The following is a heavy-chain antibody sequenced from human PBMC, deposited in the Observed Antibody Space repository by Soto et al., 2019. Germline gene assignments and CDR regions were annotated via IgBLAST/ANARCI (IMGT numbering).Heavy chain of an antibody. D-gene: IGHD6-19*01. CDR2: ISYDGSNK. CDR3: ARAPSGSGWYYFDY. CDR1: GFTFSSYA. V-gene: IGHV3-30-3*01. Sequence: GGSLRLSCAASGFTFSSYAMHWVRQAPGKGLEWVAVISYDGSNKYYADSVKGRFTISRDNSKNTLYLQMNSLRAEDTAVYYCARAPSGSGWYYFDYWGQGTLVTVSS. J-gene: IGHJ4*02.